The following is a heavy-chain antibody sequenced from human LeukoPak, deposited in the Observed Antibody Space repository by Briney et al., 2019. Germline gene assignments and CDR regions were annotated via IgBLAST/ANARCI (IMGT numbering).Heavy chain of an antibody. V-gene: IGHV3-21*01. Sequence: GGSLRLSCAASGFTFSSYSMNWVRQAPGKGLEWVSSISSSSSYIYYADSVKGRFTISRDNAKNSLYLQMNSLRAEDTAVYYCARDLWQWLVFPGFDYWGQGTLVTVSS. CDR3: ARDLWQWLVFPGFDY. J-gene: IGHJ4*02. CDR1: GFTFSSYS. D-gene: IGHD6-19*01. CDR2: ISSSSSYI.